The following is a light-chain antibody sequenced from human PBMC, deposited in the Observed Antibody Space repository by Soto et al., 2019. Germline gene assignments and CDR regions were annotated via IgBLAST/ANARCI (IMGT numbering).Light chain of an antibody. J-gene: IGKJ1*01. V-gene: IGKV1-39*01. Sequence: DIQMTQSPSSLSASVGDRVTITCRASQSISSYLNWYQQKPGKAPKLLIYAAYSLQSGVPSRFSGSGSGTEFTLNISSLQPEEFATYYCQQTLSFPPTFGQGTKVDIK. CDR1: QSISSY. CDR2: AAY. CDR3: QQTLSFPPT.